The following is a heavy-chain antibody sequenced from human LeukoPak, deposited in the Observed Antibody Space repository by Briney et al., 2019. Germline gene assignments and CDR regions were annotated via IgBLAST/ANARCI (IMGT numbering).Heavy chain of an antibody. Sequence: GGSLRLSCAASGFTFSSYAMSWVRQAPGKGLEWVSTISGSGGSTYYADSVKGRFTTSRDTSKNTLYLQMNSLRAEDTAVYYCAKVGCSGGSCSRYFDYWGQGTLVTVSS. D-gene: IGHD2-15*01. J-gene: IGHJ4*02. V-gene: IGHV3-23*01. CDR1: GFTFSSYA. CDR3: AKVGCSGGSCSRYFDY. CDR2: ISGSGGST.